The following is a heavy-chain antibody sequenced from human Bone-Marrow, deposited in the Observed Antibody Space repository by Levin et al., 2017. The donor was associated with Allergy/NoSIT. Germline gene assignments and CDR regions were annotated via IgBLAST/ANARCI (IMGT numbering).Heavy chain of an antibody. CDR1: GFTFSNAW. CDR3: TTASIVVVTAPDY. J-gene: IGHJ4*02. V-gene: IGHV3-15*01. CDR2: IKSKTDGGTT. Sequence: GGSLRLSCAASGFTFSNAWMSWVRQAPGKGLEWVGRIKSKTDGGTTDYAAPVKGRFTISRDDSKNTLYLQMNSLKTEDTAVYYCTTASIVVVTAPDYWGQGTLVTVSS. D-gene: IGHD2-21*02.